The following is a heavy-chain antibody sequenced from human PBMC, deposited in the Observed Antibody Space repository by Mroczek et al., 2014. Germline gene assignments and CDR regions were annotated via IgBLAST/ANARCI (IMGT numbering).Heavy chain of an antibody. J-gene: IGHJ6*02. V-gene: IGHV4-31*03. CDR2: IYYSGST. CDR1: GGSISSGGYY. CDR3: ARAYSGYDYSHYGMDV. D-gene: IGHD5-12*01. Sequence: QVQLQQWGPGLVKPSQTLSLTCTVSGGSISSGGYYWSWIRQHPGKGLEWIGYIYYSGSTYYNPSLKSRVTISVDTSKNQFSLKLSSVTAADTAVYYCARAYSGYDYSHYGMDVWGQGTTVTVSS.